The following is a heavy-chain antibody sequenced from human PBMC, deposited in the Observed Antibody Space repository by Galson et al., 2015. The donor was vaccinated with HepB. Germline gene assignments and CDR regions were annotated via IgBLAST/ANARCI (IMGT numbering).Heavy chain of an antibody. D-gene: IGHD6-19*01. CDR3: ARSPPPSSGWWDRGYFDL. CDR1: GYSFTSYW. Sequence: QSGAEVKKPGESLRISCKGSGYSFTSYWISWVRQMPGKGLEWMGRIDPSDSYTNYSPSFQGHVTISADKSISTAYLQWSSLKASDTAMYYCARSPPPSSGWWDRGYFDLWGRGTLVTVSS. CDR2: IDPSDSYT. J-gene: IGHJ2*01. V-gene: IGHV5-10-1*01.